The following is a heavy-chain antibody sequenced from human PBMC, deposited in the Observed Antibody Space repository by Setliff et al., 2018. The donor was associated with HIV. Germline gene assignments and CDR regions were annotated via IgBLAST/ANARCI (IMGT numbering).Heavy chain of an antibody. J-gene: IGHJ3*02. V-gene: IGHV4-28*06. D-gene: IGHD3-16*01. CDR2: IYYSGST. CDR3: AKTVVGDSYALPNDCFDI. CDR1: GYSISSSHW. Sequence: KLSETLSLTCAVSGYSISSSHWWGWIRQPPGKGLEWIGYIYYSGSTNYNPSLKSRATMSVDTSNNRFSLKLSSVAALDTAVYYCAKTVVGDSYALPNDCFDIWGQGTMVTVSS.